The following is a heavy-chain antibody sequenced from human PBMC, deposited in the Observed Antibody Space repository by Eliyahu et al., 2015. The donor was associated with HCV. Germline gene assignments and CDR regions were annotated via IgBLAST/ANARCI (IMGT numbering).Heavy chain of an antibody. CDR1: XXSISSGXY. Sequence: QVQLQESGPGLVKPSEXLSLTCTVSXXSISSGXYWGWXRQPPGKGLEWIGSIYHSGSTYYNPSLKSRVTISVDTSKNQFSLKLSSVTAADTALYYCARGGPGTTWKTVFEYWGQGTLVTVSS. V-gene: IGHV4-38-2*02. CDR3: ARGGPGTTWKTVFEY. D-gene: IGHD2/OR15-2a*01. J-gene: IGHJ4*02. CDR2: IYHSGST.